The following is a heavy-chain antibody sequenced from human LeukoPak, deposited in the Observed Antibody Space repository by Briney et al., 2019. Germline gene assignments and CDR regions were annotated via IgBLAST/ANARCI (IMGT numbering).Heavy chain of an antibody. J-gene: IGHJ4*02. D-gene: IGHD6-13*01. CDR2: INPNSGGT. V-gene: IGHV1-2*02. CDR1: GYTFTGYY. CDR3: ARSASSWYRYYFDY. Sequence: ASVKVSCKASGYTFTGYYMHWVRQAPGQGLEWMGWINPNSGGTNYAQKLQGRVTMTTDTSTSTAYMEPRSLRSDDTAVYYCARSASSWYRYYFDYWGQGTLVTVSS.